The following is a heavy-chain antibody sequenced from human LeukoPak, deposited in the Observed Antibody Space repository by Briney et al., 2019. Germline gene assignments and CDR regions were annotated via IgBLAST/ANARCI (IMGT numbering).Heavy chain of an antibody. Sequence: GASVKVSCKASGGTFSSYAISWVRQAPGQGLEWVGGIIPIFGTANYAQKFQGRVTITTDESTSTAYMELSSLRSEDTAVYYCARVGVGYCSGGSCYSHEYYFDYWGQGTLVTVSS. CDR3: ARVGVGYCSGGSCYSHEYYFDY. D-gene: IGHD2-15*01. CDR1: GGTFSSYA. V-gene: IGHV1-69*05. CDR2: IIPIFGTA. J-gene: IGHJ4*02.